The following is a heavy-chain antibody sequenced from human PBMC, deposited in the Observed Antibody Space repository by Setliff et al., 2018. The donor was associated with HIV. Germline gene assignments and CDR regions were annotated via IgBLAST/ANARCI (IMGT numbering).Heavy chain of an antibody. CDR2: IIPAFGTA. CDR1: GGTFSSYA. Sequence: SVKVSCRTSGGTFSSYAVSWVRQAPGQGLEWMGGIIPAFGTANYAQKFQGRVTITTDESTSTAYMELSGLRSEDTAVYFCARDGLLVAGIRFDYWGQGTLVTVSS. V-gene: IGHV1-69*05. D-gene: IGHD6-19*01. J-gene: IGHJ4*01. CDR3: ARDGLLVAGIRFDY.